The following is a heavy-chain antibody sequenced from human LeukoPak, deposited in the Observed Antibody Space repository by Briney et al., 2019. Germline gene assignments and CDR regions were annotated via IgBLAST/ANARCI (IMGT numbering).Heavy chain of an antibody. CDR3: ARDYDVLTAYPPTQLFDP. CDR2: INHSGST. CDR1: GGSFSGYY. D-gene: IGHD3-9*01. V-gene: IGHV4-34*01. Sequence: PSGTLSLTCAVYGGSFSGYYWSWIRQPPGKGLEWIGEINHSGSTNYNPSLKSRVTMSVDTSKNQFSLKLNSVTAADTAVYYCARDYDVLTAYPPTQLFDPWGQGTLVTVSS. J-gene: IGHJ5*02.